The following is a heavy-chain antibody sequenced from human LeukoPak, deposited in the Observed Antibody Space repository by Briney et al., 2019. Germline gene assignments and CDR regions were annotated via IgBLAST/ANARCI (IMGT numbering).Heavy chain of an antibody. J-gene: IGHJ4*02. CDR3: ARDGASSWYTGLDY. V-gene: IGHV3-66*02. CDR2: IYSGGST. Sequence: PGGSLRLSCAASGFTVSSNYMSWVRQAPGKGLEWVSVIYSGGSTYYADSVKGRFTISRDNSKNTLYLQMNSLRAEDTAVYYCARDGASSWYTGLDYWGQGTLVTVSS. CDR1: GFTVSSNY. D-gene: IGHD6-13*01.